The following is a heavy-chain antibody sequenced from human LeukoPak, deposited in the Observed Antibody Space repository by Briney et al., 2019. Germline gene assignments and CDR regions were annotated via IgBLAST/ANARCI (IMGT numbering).Heavy chain of an antibody. Sequence: GGSLRLSCAASGFTFSSYWMHWVRQAPGKGLVWVSRINSDGSSTSYADSVKGRFTISRDNGKNTLYLQMNSLRAEETAVYYCVRVVPAALSYYYMDVWGKGTTVTVSS. V-gene: IGHV3-74*01. CDR3: VRVVPAALSYYYMDV. CDR2: INSDGSST. CDR1: GFTFSSYW. D-gene: IGHD2-2*01. J-gene: IGHJ6*03.